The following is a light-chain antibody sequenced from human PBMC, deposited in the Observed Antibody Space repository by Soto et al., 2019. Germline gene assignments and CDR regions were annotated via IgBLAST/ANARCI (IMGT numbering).Light chain of an antibody. Sequence: QSALTQPASVSGSPGQSITISCTGTSSDVGSYNYVSWYRQYPGKAPKLIIFAVSNRPSGASNRFSGSKSGNTAFLTISGVQAEEEADYYYRSSRNGFPPGAVFGAGNKVTV. J-gene: IGLJ1*01. V-gene: IGLV2-14*01. CDR2: AVS. CDR1: SSDVGSYNY. CDR3: RSSRNGFPPGAV.